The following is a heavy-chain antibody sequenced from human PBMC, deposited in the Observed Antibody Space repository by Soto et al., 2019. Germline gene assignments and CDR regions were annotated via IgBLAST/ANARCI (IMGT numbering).Heavy chain of an antibody. CDR3: ARSLLKVILPLGY. Sequence: QVQLVQSGAEVKKPGASVKVSCKASGYTFSGYYMHWVRQAPGQGLEWMGWINTLSGDTSFPQKFQGRVAMTRATSIDTAFMEVSRLTSDDTAIYYCARSLLKVILPLGYWGQGTLVSVSS. CDR2: INTLSGDT. D-gene: IGHD3-3*02. V-gene: IGHV1-2*02. CDR1: GYTFSGYY. J-gene: IGHJ4*02.